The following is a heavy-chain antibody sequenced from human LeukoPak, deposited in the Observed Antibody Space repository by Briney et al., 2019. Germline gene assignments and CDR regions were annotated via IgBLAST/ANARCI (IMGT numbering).Heavy chain of an antibody. V-gene: IGHV4-59*08. CDR1: GGSIGTNY. CDR3: AKYGNSGWVIDN. Sequence: KPSETLSLTCTVSGGSIGTNYRTWIRQPPGQGLEYIGYIYYTGATNYNPSLKSRVTISVDTSKNQFSQKLTSVTAADTAVYFCAKYGNSGWVIDNWGQGTLVTVSS. D-gene: IGHD6-19*01. CDR2: IYYTGAT. J-gene: IGHJ4*02.